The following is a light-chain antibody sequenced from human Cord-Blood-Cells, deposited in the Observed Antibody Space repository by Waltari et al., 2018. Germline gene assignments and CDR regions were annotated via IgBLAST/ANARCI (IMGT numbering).Light chain of an antibody. Sequence: NFMLTQHHSVSESPGKTVTISCTCSSGSIASNYVQWYQQRPGSSPTTVIYGDNQRPSGVPDRFSGSIDSSSNSAALTISGLKTEDEADYYCQSYDSSNHWVFGGGTKLTVL. J-gene: IGLJ3*02. CDR1: SGSIASNY. CDR3: QSYDSSNHWV. V-gene: IGLV6-57*01. CDR2: GDN.